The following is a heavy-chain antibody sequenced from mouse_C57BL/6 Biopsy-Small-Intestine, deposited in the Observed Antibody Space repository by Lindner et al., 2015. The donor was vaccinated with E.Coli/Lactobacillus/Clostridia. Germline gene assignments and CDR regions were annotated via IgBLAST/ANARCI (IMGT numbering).Heavy chain of an antibody. D-gene: IGHD1-1*01. V-gene: IGHV1-18*01. CDR3: ARSDMITTVVATDFDV. CDR1: GYTFTDYD. J-gene: IGHJ1*03. CDR2: IYPNSGST. Sequence: VQLQESGPELVKPGASVKIPCKASGYTFTDYDMDWVKQSPGKSLEWIGDIYPNSGSTNYNEKFKSKATLTVDKSSSTAYMQLSSLTSEDSAVYYCARSDMITTVVATDFDVWGTGTTVTVSS.